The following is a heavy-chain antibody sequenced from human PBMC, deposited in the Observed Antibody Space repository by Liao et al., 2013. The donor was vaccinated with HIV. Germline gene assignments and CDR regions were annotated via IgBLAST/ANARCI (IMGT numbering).Heavy chain of an antibody. CDR3: ARWFGNNYGVDS. D-gene: IGHD5-24*01. J-gene: IGHJ4*02. Sequence: QIQLQESGPGLVKPSETLSLTCTVSTGSISSYYWSWIRQPPGTGLEWIGYIYYSGTTNYNPSLKSRVTISVDTSKNQFSLKLTSVTAADTAVYYCARWFGNNYGVDSWGPGTLVAVSS. CDR1: TGSISSYY. CDR2: IYYSGTT. V-gene: IGHV4-59*01.